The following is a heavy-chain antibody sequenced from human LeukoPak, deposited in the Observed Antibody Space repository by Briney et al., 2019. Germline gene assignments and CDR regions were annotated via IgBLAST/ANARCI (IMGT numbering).Heavy chain of an antibody. J-gene: IGHJ5*02. CDR2: ISYDGSNK. Sequence: PGGSLRLSCAASGFTFSSYAMHWVRQAPGKGLEWVAVISYDGSNKYYADSVKGRFTISRDNSKNTLYLQMNSLSAEDTAVYYCARDLLVRGVIGRGGPSWFDPWGQGPMVTVSS. V-gene: IGHV3-30*04. D-gene: IGHD3-10*01. CDR1: GFTFSSYA. CDR3: ARDLLVRGVIGRGGPSWFDP.